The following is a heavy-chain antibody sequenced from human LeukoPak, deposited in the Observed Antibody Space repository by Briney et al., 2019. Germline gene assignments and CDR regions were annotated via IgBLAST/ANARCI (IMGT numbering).Heavy chain of an antibody. CDR3: TTDDVDIVATLDY. Sequence: PGGALRLPSAAPGVTFSNTRVSWVPHAPGKGLGGGGRSKSKTDGGTTDYAAPVKGRFTISRDDSKNTLYLQMNSLKTEDTAVYYCTTDDVDIVATLDYWGQGTLVTVSS. D-gene: IGHD5-12*01. J-gene: IGHJ4*02. V-gene: IGHV3-15*01. CDR2: SKSKTDGGTT. CDR1: GVTFSNTR.